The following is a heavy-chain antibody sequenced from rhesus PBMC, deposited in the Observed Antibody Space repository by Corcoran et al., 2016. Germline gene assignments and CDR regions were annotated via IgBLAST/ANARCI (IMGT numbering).Heavy chain of an antibody. Sequence: QLQLQELGPGLVKPSETLSVTCAVSGGSISSSYWSWIRQAPGKGLEWIGDIYGSGSRTNYNPSLKCRVPLSVDTSKNQLSLKLSSVTAADTAVYYCASAVNYYSGGFDYWGQGVLVTVSS. J-gene: IGHJ4*01. V-gene: IGHV4-169*02. CDR2: IYGSGSRT. CDR1: GGSISSSY. CDR3: ASAVNYYSGGFDY. D-gene: IGHD3-16*01.